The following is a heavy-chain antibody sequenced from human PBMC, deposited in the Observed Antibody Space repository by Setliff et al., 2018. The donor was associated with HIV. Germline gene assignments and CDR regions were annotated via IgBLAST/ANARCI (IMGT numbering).Heavy chain of an antibody. CDR3: VRGQGDYDYVWGSSPGIN. CDR2: IGTSDGST. J-gene: IGHJ4*02. Sequence: GGSLRLSCAGSGFIFSDYYMTWIRQAPGKGLEYVSYIGTSDGSTYYADSVKGRFTISRDNVKNSLYLQMNSLRADDTAVYYCVRGQGDYDYVWGSSPGINWGQGTLVTVSS. CDR1: GFIFSDYY. D-gene: IGHD3-16*01. V-gene: IGHV3-11*04.